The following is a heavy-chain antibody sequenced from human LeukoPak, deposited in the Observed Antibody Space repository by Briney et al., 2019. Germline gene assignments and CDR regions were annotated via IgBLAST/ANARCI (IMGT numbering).Heavy chain of an antibody. Sequence: GGSLRLSCAASGFTFSSYSMNWVRQAPGKGLEWVSSISTSHSYIYYADSLKGRFTISRDNAKNSLYLQMNSLRAEDTAVYYCARVRVFAKLSVVRPREVNCFDPWGQGTLVTVSS. CDR3: ARVRVFAKLSVVRPREVNCFDP. V-gene: IGHV3-21*04. D-gene: IGHD2-21*01. J-gene: IGHJ5*02. CDR1: GFTFSSYS. CDR2: ISTSHSYI.